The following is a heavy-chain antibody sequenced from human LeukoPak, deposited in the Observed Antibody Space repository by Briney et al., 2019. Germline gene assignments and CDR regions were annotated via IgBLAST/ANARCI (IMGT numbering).Heavy chain of an antibody. CDR1: GFTFSSYW. V-gene: IGHV3-7*01. CDR3: ARDYGGNSVY. CDR2: IKEDGSEK. Sequence: GGSLRLSGAASGFTFSSYWMSWVRQAPGKGLEWVANIKEDGSEKYYVDSVKGRFTISRENAKNSLYLQMNSLRAEDTAMYYCARDYGGNSVYWGQGTLVTVSS. J-gene: IGHJ4*02. D-gene: IGHD4-23*01.